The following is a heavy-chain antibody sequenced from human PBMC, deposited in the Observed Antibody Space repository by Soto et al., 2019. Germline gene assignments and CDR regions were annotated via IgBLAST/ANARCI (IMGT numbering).Heavy chain of an antibody. V-gene: IGHV4-59*01. CDR3: ARVRLIFGVVNPPPNAFDI. CDR1: GGSISTYY. J-gene: IGHJ3*02. D-gene: IGHD3-3*01. CDR2: IFYSRST. Sequence: SETLSLTCTVSGGSISTYYWCWIRQPPGKELKWIGYIFYSRSTNYNPSLKSRVTISLDTSKNHFSLKLSSVAAADTAVYYCARVRLIFGVVNPPPNAFDIWGQGTMVTVSS.